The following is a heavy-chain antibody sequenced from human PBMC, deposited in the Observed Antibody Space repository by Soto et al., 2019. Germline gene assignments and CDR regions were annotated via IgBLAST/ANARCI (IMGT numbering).Heavy chain of an antibody. CDR3: ANGAVAGKASSFDF. CDR1: GFTCTNYA. V-gene: IGHV3-23*01. D-gene: IGHD6-19*01. Sequence: GSLRLSCAASGFTCTNYAMSWVRQAPGKGLEWVSTISGSGGITSSADSVKGRFTVSRDSSKNTLYLQMDSLRVEDTAIYYCANGAVAGKASSFDFWGQGTLVTVSS. CDR2: ISGSGGIT. J-gene: IGHJ4*02.